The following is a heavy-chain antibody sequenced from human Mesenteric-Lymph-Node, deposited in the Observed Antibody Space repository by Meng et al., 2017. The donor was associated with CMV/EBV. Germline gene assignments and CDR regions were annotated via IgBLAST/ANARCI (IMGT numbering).Heavy chain of an antibody. Sequence: SGYSFTSYWIGCVRQMPGKGLEWMGIIYPGDSDTRYSPSFLGQVTISADKSTTTAYLQWSSLKASDTAIYYCARDIRPGSRGTDFDYWGQGTLVTVSS. D-gene: IGHD1-7*01. V-gene: IGHV5-51*01. CDR3: ARDIRPGSRGTDFDY. CDR2: IYPGDSDT. J-gene: IGHJ4*02. CDR1: GYSFTSYW.